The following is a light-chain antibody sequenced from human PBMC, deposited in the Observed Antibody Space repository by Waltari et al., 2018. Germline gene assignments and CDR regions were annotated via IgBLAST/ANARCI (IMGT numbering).Light chain of an antibody. V-gene: IGLV1-47*01. CDR2: KNN. J-gene: IGLJ3*02. CDR3: ATWDDSLSGV. Sequence: QSVLTQPPSASGSPGQTTTISCSGSTSNIGGKAVYWYQHLPGTAPKLLIDKNNRRPSGVSERFSGSKSVTSASLAISGLRSEDEAYYYCATWDDSLSGVFGGGTKLTVL. CDR1: TSNIGGKA.